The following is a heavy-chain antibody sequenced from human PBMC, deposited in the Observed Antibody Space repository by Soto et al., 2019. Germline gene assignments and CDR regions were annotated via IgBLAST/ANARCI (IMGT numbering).Heavy chain of an antibody. D-gene: IGHD3-22*01. Sequence: GGSLRLSCAASGFTFSDYYMGWIRQAPGKGLEWVSYISSSSYTDYADSVKGRFTISRDNAKNSLYLQMNSLRAEDTAVYYCARDYYDSSGYYPNSYYYGLDVWAQGTTVTVSS. CDR2: ISSSSYT. CDR3: ARDYYDSSGYYPNSYYYGLDV. J-gene: IGHJ6*02. CDR1: GFTFSDYY. V-gene: IGHV3-11*06.